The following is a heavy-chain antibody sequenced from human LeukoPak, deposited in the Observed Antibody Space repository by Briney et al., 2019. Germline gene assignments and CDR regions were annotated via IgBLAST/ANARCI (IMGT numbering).Heavy chain of an antibody. Sequence: GGSLRLSCAASGFTFDDYAMHWVRQAPGKGLERVSGISWNSGSIGYADSVKGRFTISRDNAKNSLYLQMNSLRAEDMALYYCAKEANRIAVAGPFDYWGQGTLVTVSS. V-gene: IGHV3-9*03. J-gene: IGHJ4*02. CDR1: GFTFDDYA. CDR2: ISWNSGSI. CDR3: AKEANRIAVAGPFDY. D-gene: IGHD6-19*01.